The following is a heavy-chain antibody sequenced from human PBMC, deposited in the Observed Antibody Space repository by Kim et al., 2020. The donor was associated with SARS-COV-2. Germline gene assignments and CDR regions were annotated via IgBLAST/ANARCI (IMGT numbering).Heavy chain of an antibody. V-gene: IGHV1-2*02. CDR3: ARTAYGSSVTLDY. Sequence: ASVKVSCKTSGYTFTDYYIHWVRQAPGQGLEWMGWINPNNGGTNYTQKFQGRVTLTRDKSISTAYMELSGLRSDDTAVYYCARTAYGSSVTLDYWGQGTLVTVSS. CDR1: GYTFTDYY. CDR2: INPNNGGT. J-gene: IGHJ4*02. D-gene: IGHD3-22*01.